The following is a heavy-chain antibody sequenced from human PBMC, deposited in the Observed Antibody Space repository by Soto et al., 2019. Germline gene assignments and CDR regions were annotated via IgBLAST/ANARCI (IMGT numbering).Heavy chain of an antibody. J-gene: IGHJ4*02. Sequence: FTLSAYWMHWVRQVPGKGLTWVSRISDDGSTATYADSVKGRFVISRDNAKNSLYLEMNTLRADDSGLYYCARGPRVSSTGTGAHWGRGTLVTVPQ. V-gene: IGHV3-74*01. CDR2: ISDDGSTA. CDR3: ARGPRVSSTGTGAH. D-gene: IGHD1-1*01. CDR1: FTLSAYW.